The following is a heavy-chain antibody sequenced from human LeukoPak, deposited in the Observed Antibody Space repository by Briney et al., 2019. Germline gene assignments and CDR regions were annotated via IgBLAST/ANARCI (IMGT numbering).Heavy chain of an antibody. CDR1: GFIFSSYG. V-gene: IGHV3-49*04. Sequence: GGSLRLSCAASGFIFSSYGMSWVRQAPGKGLEWVGFIASETYGGTAEYAASVKGRFTISRDDSKSIAYLQMNSLKTEDTAVYYCTRDQTPYYWGQGTLVTVSS. CDR2: IASETYGGTA. CDR3: TRDQTPYY. J-gene: IGHJ4*02.